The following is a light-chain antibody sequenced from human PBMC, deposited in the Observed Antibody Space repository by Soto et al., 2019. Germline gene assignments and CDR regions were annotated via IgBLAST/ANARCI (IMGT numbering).Light chain of an antibody. CDR2: EAN. CDR1: SSDVGGYNY. J-gene: IGLJ1*01. Sequence: QSALTQPASVSGSPGQSITISCTGTSSDVGGYNYVSWYQQHPGKAPKLMIYEANNRPSGVSNRFSGSKSGNTASLTISGLQAEDEADYHCSSYISSSTLVFGTGTKLTVL. CDR3: SSYISSSTLV. V-gene: IGLV2-14*01.